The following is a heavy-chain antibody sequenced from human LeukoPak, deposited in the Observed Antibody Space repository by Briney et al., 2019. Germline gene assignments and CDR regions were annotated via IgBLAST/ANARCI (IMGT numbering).Heavy chain of an antibody. D-gene: IGHD5-18*01. CDR3: ARDPPRQPVDY. V-gene: IGHV4-61*02. J-gene: IGHJ4*02. CDR1: GGSISSYSYY. Sequence: SQTLSLTCTVSGGSISSYSYYWSWIRQPAGKGLEWIGRIYTRGNTNYNPSLKSRVTISVDTSKNQFSLKLSSVTAADTAVYYCARDPPRQPVDYWGQGTLVTVSS. CDR2: IYTRGNT.